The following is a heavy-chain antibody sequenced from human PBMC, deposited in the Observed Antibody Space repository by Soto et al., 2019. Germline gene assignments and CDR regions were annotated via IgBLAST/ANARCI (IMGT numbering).Heavy chain of an antibody. D-gene: IGHD3-3*01. V-gene: IGHV1-18*01. CDR3: ARDRPYDFWSGYYALDAFDI. CDR1: GYTFTSYG. Sequence: ASVKVSCKASGYTFTSYGISWVRQAPGQGLEWMGWISAYNGNTNYAQKLQGRVTMTTDTSTSTAYMELRSLRSDDTAVYYCARDRPYDFWSGYYALDAFDIWGQGTMVTVSS. CDR2: ISAYNGNT. J-gene: IGHJ3*02.